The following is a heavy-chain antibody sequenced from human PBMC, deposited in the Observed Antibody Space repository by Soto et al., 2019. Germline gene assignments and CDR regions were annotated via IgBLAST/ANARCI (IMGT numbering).Heavy chain of an antibody. D-gene: IGHD2-15*01. J-gene: IGHJ6*02. Sequence: SVKVSCKASGGTFSSYAISWVRQAPGQGLEWMGGIIPIFGTANYAQKFQGRVTITADESTSTAYVELSSLRSEDTAVYYCARARGGYCSGGSCYNYYYYGMDVWGQGTTVTVSS. V-gene: IGHV1-69*13. CDR1: GGTFSSYA. CDR3: ARARGGYCSGGSCYNYYYYGMDV. CDR2: IIPIFGTA.